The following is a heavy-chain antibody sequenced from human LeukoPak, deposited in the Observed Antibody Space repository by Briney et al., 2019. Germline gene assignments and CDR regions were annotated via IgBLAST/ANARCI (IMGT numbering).Heavy chain of an antibody. CDR3: AKDLRHGSIFGVVTKYYYGMDV. CDR2: ISGSGGST. CDR1: GFTFSSDA. J-gene: IGHJ6*02. V-gene: IGHV3-23*01. D-gene: IGHD3-3*01. Sequence: GGSLRLSCAASGFTFSSDAMSWVRQAPGKGLEWVSAISGSGGSTYYADSVKGRFTISRDNSKNTLYLQMNSLRAEDTAVYYCAKDLRHGSIFGVVTKYYYGMDVWGQGTTVTVSS.